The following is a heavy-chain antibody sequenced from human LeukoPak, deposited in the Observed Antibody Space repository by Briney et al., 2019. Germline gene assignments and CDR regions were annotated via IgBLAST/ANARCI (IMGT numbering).Heavy chain of an antibody. V-gene: IGHV3-13*01. Sequence: GGSLRLSCAASGFTVSGYDIHWVRQGTGKGLEWDSFISASGDTRYQDSVKGRFTISRDSVKNSFYLQMNSLRADDTAIYYCARGGCGTTSCYGDPGLDPWGQGTLVIVSS. CDR1: GFTVSGYD. CDR2: ISASGDT. D-gene: IGHD2-2*01. CDR3: ARGGCGTTSCYGDPGLDP. J-gene: IGHJ5*02.